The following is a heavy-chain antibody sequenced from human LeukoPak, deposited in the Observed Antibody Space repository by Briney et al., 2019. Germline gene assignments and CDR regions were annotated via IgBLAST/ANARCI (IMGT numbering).Heavy chain of an antibody. J-gene: IGHJ4*02. CDR1: GFTFSSYS. CDR3: ARVSSAVDGDAVDY. V-gene: IGHV3-53*01. CDR2: IYSGGST. Sequence: GGSLRVYCTASGFTFSSYSMNWVRQAPGKGLEWVSVIYSGGSTYYADSVKGRFTISRDNSKNTLYLQMNSLRAEDTAVYYCARVSSAVDGDAVDYWGQGTLVTVSS. D-gene: IGHD6-19*01.